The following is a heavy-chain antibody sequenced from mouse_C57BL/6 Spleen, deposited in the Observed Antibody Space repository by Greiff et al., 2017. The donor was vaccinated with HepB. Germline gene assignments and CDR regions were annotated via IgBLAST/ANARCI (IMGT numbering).Heavy chain of an antibody. V-gene: IGHV3-2*02. Sequence: VQLKESGPGLVKPSQSLSLTCTVTGYSITSGYGWNWIRQFPGNKLEWIGYISYSGSTNYNPSLKSRISITRDTSKNQFFLQLNSVTTEDTATYDCARTARIKYWGQGTNLTVAS. CDR3: ARTARIKY. D-gene: IGHD1-2*01. CDR2: ISYSGST. CDR1: GYSITSGYG. J-gene: IGHJ2*01.